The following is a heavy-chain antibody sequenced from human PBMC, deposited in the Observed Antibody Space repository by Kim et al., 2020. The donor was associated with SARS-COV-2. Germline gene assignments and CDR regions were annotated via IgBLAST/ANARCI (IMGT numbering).Heavy chain of an antibody. Sequence: GGSLRLSCAASGFTFSSYSMNWVRQAPGKGLEWVSSISSSSSYIYYADSVKGRFTISRDNAKNSLYLQMNSLRAEDTAVYYCARNLMEGIRFLEWSPGMDVWGQGTTVTVSS. CDR3: ARNLMEGIRFLEWSPGMDV. J-gene: IGHJ6*02. V-gene: IGHV3-21*01. D-gene: IGHD3-3*01. CDR2: ISSSSSYI. CDR1: GFTFSSYS.